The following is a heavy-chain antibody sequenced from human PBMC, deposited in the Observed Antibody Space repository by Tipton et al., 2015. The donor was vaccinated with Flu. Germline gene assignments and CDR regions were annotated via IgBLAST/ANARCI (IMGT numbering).Heavy chain of an antibody. CDR3: ARRVSLGSEDYFDY. J-gene: IGHJ4*02. D-gene: IGHD7-27*01. CDR2: ISHSGST. Sequence: TLSLTCSVSGGSITTEGFHWTWIRQPPGKGLEWIGSISHSGSTQYNSSLKSRLTISIDTSKNQFSLTLKSMTAADTATYYCARRVSLGSEDYFDYWGQGALVTVSS. V-gene: IGHV4-30-2*01. CDR1: GGSITTEGFH.